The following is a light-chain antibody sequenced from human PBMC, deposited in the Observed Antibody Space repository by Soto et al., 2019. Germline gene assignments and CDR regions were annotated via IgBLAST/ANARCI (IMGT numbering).Light chain of an antibody. J-gene: IGKJ4*01. CDR3: QQLNSYPLT. V-gene: IGKV1-9*01. Sequence: DIQMTQSPSTLSGSVGDRVTITCRTSQTINNYLNWYQQKPGKAPKLLIYAASTLQSGVPSRFSGSGSGTDFTLTISSLQPEDFATYYCQQLNSYPLTFGGGTKVDIK. CDR2: AAS. CDR1: QTINNY.